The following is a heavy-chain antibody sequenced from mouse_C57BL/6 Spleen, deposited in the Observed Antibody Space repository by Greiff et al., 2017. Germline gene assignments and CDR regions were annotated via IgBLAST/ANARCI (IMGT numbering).Heavy chain of an antibody. Sequence: EVKVVESGGGLVKPGGSLKLSCAASGFTFSDYGMHWVRQAPEKGLEWVAYISSGSSTIYYADTVKGRFTISRENAKNTLFLQMTSLRSEDTAMYYCATASLQYYFDDWGKGTTLTVSS. CDR1: GFTFSDYG. CDR3: ATASLQYYFDD. D-gene: IGHD6-2*01. CDR2: ISSGSSTI. V-gene: IGHV5-17*01. J-gene: IGHJ2*01.